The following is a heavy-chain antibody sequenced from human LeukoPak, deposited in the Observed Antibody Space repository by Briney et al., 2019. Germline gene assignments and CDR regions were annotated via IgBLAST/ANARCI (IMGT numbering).Heavy chain of an antibody. V-gene: IGHV3-53*01. J-gene: IGHJ4*02. CDR3: ARFFLLGYYFDY. Sequence: PGGSLRLSCAISGFSVSNNYLSWVRQAPGKGLEWVSLIYSDGTTDSADSVKGRFTMSRDNSKNTLYLQMNSLRVDDTAVYYCARFFLLGYYFDYWGQGALVTVSS. D-gene: IGHD2-15*01. CDR2: IYSDGTT. CDR1: GFSVSNNY.